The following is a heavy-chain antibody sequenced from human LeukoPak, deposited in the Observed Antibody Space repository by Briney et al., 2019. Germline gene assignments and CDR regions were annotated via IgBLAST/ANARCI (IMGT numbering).Heavy chain of an antibody. CDR1: GLTFSNYA. CDR2: IGGSGVNT. Sequence: PGGSLRFSCAVSGLTFSNYALSWVRQAPGKRLELVSVIGGSGVNTYYADSVKGRFTISRDNSKNTLFLQMNSLRAEDSAVYYCAKGMSGSSPYNWFDPWGQGTLVTVSS. J-gene: IGHJ5*02. V-gene: IGHV3-23*01. CDR3: AKGMSGSSPYNWFDP. D-gene: IGHD1-26*01.